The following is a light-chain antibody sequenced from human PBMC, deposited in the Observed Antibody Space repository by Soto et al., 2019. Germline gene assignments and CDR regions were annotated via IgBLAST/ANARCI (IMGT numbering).Light chain of an antibody. J-gene: IGKJ2*01. CDR2: GAS. CDR1: QSISSN. Sequence: EIVMTQSPATLSVSPGERATLSCRASQSISSNLAWYQQKPGQAPRLLIYGASTRATGIPARFSGSGYGTEFTLTISSLQSEDFAVYYCQQYSIWPYTFVQGTKLEIK. V-gene: IGKV3-15*01. CDR3: QQYSIWPYT.